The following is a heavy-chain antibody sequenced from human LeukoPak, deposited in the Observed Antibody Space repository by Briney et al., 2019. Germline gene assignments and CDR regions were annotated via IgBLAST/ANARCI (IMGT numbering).Heavy chain of an antibody. Sequence: SETLSLTCAVYGGSFSGYYWSWIRQPPGKGLEWIGEINHSGSTNYNPSLKSRVIISVDTSKNQFSLKLSSVTAADTAVYYCARGRGSSWYGIPPNWFDPWGQGTLVTVSS. CDR2: INHSGST. D-gene: IGHD6-13*01. CDR1: GGSFSGYY. CDR3: ARGRGSSWYGIPPNWFDP. J-gene: IGHJ5*02. V-gene: IGHV4-34*01.